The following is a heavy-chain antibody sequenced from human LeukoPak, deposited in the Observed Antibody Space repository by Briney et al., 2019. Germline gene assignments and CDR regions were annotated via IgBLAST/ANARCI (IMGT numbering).Heavy chain of an antibody. CDR3: ARGRGYCSSTSCQLTDY. CDR1: GYTFTSYG. Sequence: ASVKVSCKASGYTFTSYGISWVRQAPGQGLEGMGWISAYNGNTNYAQKLQGRVTMTTDTSTSTAYMELRSLRSDDTAVYYCARGRGYCSSTSCQLTDYWGQGTLVTVSS. J-gene: IGHJ4*02. V-gene: IGHV1-18*01. D-gene: IGHD2-2*01. CDR2: ISAYNGNT.